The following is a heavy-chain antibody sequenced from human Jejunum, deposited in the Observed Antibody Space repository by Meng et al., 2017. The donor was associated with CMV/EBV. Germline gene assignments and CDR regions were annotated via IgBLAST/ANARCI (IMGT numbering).Heavy chain of an antibody. V-gene: IGHV3-30*04. Sequence: LILSCAASGFTFSSYAMHWVRQSPGKGLEWVGVILYDASNKYYTDSVKGRFSISRDNSKNIMYLQMTSPRAEDTAVYYCAALTGLDYWGQGTLVTVSS. CDR2: ILYDASNK. D-gene: IGHD7-27*01. J-gene: IGHJ4*02. CDR1: GFTFSSYA. CDR3: AALTGLDY.